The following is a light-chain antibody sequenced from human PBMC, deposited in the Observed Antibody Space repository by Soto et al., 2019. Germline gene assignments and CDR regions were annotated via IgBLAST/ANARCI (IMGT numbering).Light chain of an antibody. Sequence: QSVLTQPPSVSAAPGQKVTISCSGSSSNIGNNYVSWYQQLPGKAPKLMISEVSNRPSGVSNRFSGSKSGNTASLTISGLQAEDEADYYCSSYTAGGTIFGTGTKVTVL. J-gene: IGLJ1*01. CDR1: SSNIGNNY. V-gene: IGLV2-14*01. CDR2: EVS. CDR3: SSYTAGGTI.